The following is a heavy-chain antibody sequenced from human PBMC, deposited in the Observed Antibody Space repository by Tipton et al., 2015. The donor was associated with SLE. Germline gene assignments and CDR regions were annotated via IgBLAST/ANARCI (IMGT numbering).Heavy chain of an antibody. CDR1: GGSISSYY. V-gene: IGHV4-59*12. Sequence: TLSLTCTVSGGSISSYYWSWIRQPPGKGLEWIGYIYYGGNTNYNPSLKSRVTISADTSRNQFSLRLISVTAADTAVYYCARGVNYYDSNGYYYYFDYWGHGTLVTVSS. CDR3: ARGVNYYDSNGYYYYFDY. D-gene: IGHD3-22*01. CDR2: IYYGGNT. J-gene: IGHJ4*01.